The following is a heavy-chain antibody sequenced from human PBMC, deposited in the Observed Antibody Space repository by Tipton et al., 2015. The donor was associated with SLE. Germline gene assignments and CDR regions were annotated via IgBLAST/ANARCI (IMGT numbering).Heavy chain of an antibody. CDR3: ARDPETYSTTRQPGDY. D-gene: IGHD6-13*01. V-gene: IGHV3-48*01. J-gene: IGHJ4*02. Sequence: SLRLSCAASGFTFSSYSMNWVRQAPGKGLEWVSYISSSGSTIYYADSVKGRFTISRDNAKNSLYLQMSSLRAEDTAVYYCARDPETYSTTRQPGDYWGQGTLVTVSS. CDR2: ISSSGSTI. CDR1: GFTFSSYS.